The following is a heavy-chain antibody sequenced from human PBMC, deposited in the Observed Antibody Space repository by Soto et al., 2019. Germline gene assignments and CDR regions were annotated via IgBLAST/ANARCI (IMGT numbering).Heavy chain of an antibody. D-gene: IGHD3-22*01. CDR1: GFTFSSYA. CDR3: ARDSDYYDSSGYLDAFDI. Sequence: PVGSLRLSCAASGFTFSSYAMHWVRQAPGKGLEWVAVISYDGSNKYYADSVKGRFTISRDNSKNTLYLQMNSLRAEDTAVYYCARDSDYYDSSGYLDAFDIWGQGTMVTVSS. J-gene: IGHJ3*02. V-gene: IGHV3-30-3*01. CDR2: ISYDGSNK.